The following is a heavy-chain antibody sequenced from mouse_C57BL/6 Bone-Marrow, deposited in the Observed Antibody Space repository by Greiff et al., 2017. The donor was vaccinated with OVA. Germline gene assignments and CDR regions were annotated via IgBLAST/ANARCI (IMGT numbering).Heavy chain of an antibody. CDR2: ISSGGSYT. CDR1: GFTFSSSG. Sequence: EVKLQESGGDLVKPGGSLKLSCAASGFTFSSSGMSWVRQTPDKRLEWVATISSGGSYTYYPDSVKGRFTISRDNAKNTLYLQMSSLKSEDTAMYYCARPPIYYYGSSFDYWGQGTTLTVSS. V-gene: IGHV5-6*01. J-gene: IGHJ2*01. CDR3: ARPPIYYYGSSFDY. D-gene: IGHD1-1*01.